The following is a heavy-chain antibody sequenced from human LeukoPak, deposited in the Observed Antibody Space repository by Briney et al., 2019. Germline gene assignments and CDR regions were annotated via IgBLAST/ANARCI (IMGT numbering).Heavy chain of an antibody. J-gene: IGHJ4*02. CDR2: IRSKAYGGTT. V-gene: IGHV3-49*04. Sequence: GGSLRLSCTASGFTFGDYAMSWVRQAPGKGLEWVGFIRSKAYGGTTEYAASVKGRFTISRDDSKSIAYLQVNSLKTEDTAVYYCTTAMIVVVTPGMFDYWGQGTLVTVSS. CDR1: GFTFGDYA. D-gene: IGHD3-22*01. CDR3: TTAMIVVVTPGMFDY.